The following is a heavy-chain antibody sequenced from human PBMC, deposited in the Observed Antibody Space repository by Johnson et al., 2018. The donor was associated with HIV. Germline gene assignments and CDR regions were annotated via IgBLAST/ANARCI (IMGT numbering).Heavy chain of an antibody. D-gene: IGHD1-7*01. CDR1: GFTFSSYA. Sequence: VQLVESGGGLVQPGGSLRLSCAASGFTFSSYAMSWVRQAPGKGLEWVSAISGSGGSTYYADSVKGRFTISRDNATNSLYLQRNSLRAEDTAVYYCAREWGLELPPGVDFPTTGGAFDIWGQGTMVTVSS. CDR2: ISGSGGST. CDR3: AREWGLELPPGVDFPTTGGAFDI. V-gene: IGHV3-23*04. J-gene: IGHJ3*02.